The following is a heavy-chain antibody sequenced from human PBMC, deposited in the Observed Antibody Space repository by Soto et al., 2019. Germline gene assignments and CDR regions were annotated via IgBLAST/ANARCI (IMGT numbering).Heavy chain of an antibody. CDR1: GFTLSRYW. D-gene: IGHD3-22*01. CDR3: ARDSGGYYEPLFDY. CDR2: INSDGSST. V-gene: IGHV3-74*01. J-gene: IGHJ4*02. Sequence: EVQLVESGGGLVQPGGSLRLSCAASGFTLSRYWMHWVRQAPGKGLVWVSRINSDGSSTSYADSVKGRFTISRDNAKNTLYLQMNSLRAEDTAVYYCARDSGGYYEPLFDYWGQGTLVTVSS.